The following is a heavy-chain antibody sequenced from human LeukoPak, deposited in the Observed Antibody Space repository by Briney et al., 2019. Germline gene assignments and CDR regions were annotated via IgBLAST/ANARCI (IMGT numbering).Heavy chain of an antibody. CDR1: GFTFSTNA. J-gene: IGHJ6*02. Sequence: GGSLRLSCAASGFTFSTNAMSWVRQAPGKGLEWVSAISGRTGSTYYSDSVKGRFTISRDNSKNTLYLQMNSLRGEDTAVYYCAKNYDSGRGVPYGMDVWGQGTTVTVSS. V-gene: IGHV3-23*01. CDR2: ISGRTGST. CDR3: AKNYDSGRGVPYGMDV. D-gene: IGHD3-10*01.